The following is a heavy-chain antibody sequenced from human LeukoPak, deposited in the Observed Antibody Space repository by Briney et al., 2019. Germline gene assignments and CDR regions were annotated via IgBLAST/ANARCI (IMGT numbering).Heavy chain of an antibody. Sequence: SGGSLRLSCAASGFTFSDYYMSWIRQAPGKGLEWVSYISSSSSYTNYADSVKGRFTISRDNAKNSLYLQMNSLRAEDTAVYYCARDNYYYDSSGYYYWIDYWGQGALVTVSS. J-gene: IGHJ4*02. V-gene: IGHV3-11*06. CDR3: ARDNYYYDSSGYYYWIDY. CDR1: GFTFSDYY. CDR2: ISSSSSYT. D-gene: IGHD3-22*01.